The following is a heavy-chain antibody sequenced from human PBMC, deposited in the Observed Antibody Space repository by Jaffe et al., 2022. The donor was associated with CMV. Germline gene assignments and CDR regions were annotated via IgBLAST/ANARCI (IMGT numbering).Heavy chain of an antibody. Sequence: QVQLVESGGGVVQPGRSLRISCAASGFTFSNYAMHWVRQAPGKGLEWVATISSDGSETRSPDSVQGRFIISRDNSKNTLYLQMDSLRIEDTALYYCVKTDCDNIYCRLLVHWGQGTLVTVSS. D-gene: IGHD2-21*01. CDR3: VKTDCDNIYCRLLVH. CDR2: ISSDGSET. CDR1: GFTFSNYA. V-gene: IGHV3-30*18. J-gene: IGHJ4*02.